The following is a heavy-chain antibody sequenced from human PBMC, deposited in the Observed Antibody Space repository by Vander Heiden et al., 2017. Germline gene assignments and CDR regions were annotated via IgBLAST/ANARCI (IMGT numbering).Heavy chain of an antibody. Sequence: EVQLVASGGGLVQPGGSLRLSCAAPGFTFTTYWMTWVRQAPGEGLDWGANIKPDGSETYYVGSVKGRFTISRDNAKNSLYLEMNSLRVEDTAVYYCARAMSSGWFGYWGQGTLVTVSS. J-gene: IGHJ4*02. CDR1: GFTFTTYW. CDR2: IKPDGSET. CDR3: ARAMSSGWFGY. V-gene: IGHV3-7*01. D-gene: IGHD6-19*01.